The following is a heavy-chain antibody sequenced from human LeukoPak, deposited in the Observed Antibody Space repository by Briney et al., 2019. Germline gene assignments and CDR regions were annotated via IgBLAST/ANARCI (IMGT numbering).Heavy chain of an antibody. J-gene: IGHJ5*02. Sequence: PSETLSLTCTVSNGSVRSYYWSWVRQSPGKGLEWIGYIYYSGSTNYNPSLKSRVTISIHTSRNQFSLMLSSVTPEDTAVYYCAREGYCSGGSCHFKNNWFDPWGQGTLVTVSS. CDR3: AREGYCSGGSCHFKNNWFDP. D-gene: IGHD2-15*01. CDR2: IYYSGST. V-gene: IGHV4-59*02. CDR1: NGSVRSYY.